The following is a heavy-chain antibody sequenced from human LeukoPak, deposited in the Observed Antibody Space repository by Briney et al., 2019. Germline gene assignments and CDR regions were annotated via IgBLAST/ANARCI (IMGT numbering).Heavy chain of an antibody. CDR1: GFIVSSNY. J-gene: IGHJ4*02. V-gene: IGHV3-53*01. D-gene: IGHD5-12*01. CDR3: ARVATTWTYYFDY. CDR2: IYSGGST. Sequence: GGSLRLSCAASGFIVSSNYMSWVRQAPGKGLEWVSVIYSGGSTYYADSVKGRFIISRDNSKNTLYLQMNSLRAEDTAVYYCARVATTWTYYFDYWGQRTLVTVSS.